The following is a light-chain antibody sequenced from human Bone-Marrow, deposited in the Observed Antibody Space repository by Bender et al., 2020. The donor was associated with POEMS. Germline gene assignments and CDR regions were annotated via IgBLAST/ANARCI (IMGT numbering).Light chain of an antibody. J-gene: IGLJ1*01. CDR3: ASYTSRKTYV. Sequence: QSALTQPASVSGSPGQSISISCTGTSTDVGGYTHVSWYQQHPGKTPKLLIFEVTNLPSGVSDRFSVSKSGNTAYMTISGRQAEDEADYYCASYTSRKTYVLGTGTRVTVL. V-gene: IGLV2-14*01. CDR2: EVT. CDR1: STDVGGYTH.